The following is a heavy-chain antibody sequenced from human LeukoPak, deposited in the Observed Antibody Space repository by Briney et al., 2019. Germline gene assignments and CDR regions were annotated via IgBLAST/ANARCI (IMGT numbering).Heavy chain of an antibody. D-gene: IGHD1-1*01. CDR2: INWSGEKT. CDR1: GFAFSSYA. CDR3: AHVGSCTAGTCVPGGY. V-gene: IGHV3-23*01. J-gene: IGHJ4*02. Sequence: QPGGSLRLSCAASGFAFSSYAMSWVRQPPGKGLEWVSGINWSGEKTSYADSVKGRFTISRDNSRNTLYLQTNSLRAEDTAIYYCAHVGSCTAGTCVPGGYWGQGALVTVSS.